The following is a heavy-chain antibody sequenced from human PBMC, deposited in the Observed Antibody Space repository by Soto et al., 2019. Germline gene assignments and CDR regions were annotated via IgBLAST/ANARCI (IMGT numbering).Heavy chain of an antibody. CDR3: ALSRNLITEDAQVGDFDY. D-gene: IGHD3-10*01. CDR2: IYWDDDE. J-gene: IGHJ4*02. CDR1: GFSLTTDGVG. V-gene: IGHV2-5*02. Sequence: QITLKESGPTLVKPTQPLTLTCTFSGFSLTTDGVGVGWVRQPPGEALEWLAPIYWDDDERYSPSLKTRLTITMDTSKNRVVLIMTNMDPVDSATYYCALSRNLITEDAQVGDFDYWGQGNLVTVSS.